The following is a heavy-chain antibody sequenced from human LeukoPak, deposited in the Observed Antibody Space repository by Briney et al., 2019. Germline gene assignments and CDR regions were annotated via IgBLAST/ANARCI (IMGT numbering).Heavy chain of an antibody. J-gene: IGHJ4*02. D-gene: IGHD1-7*01. V-gene: IGHV3-30-3*01. CDR1: GFTFRSYA. CDR2: ISYDGSNK. Sequence: PGGSLRLSCAASGFTFRSYAMHWVRQAPGKGLEWVAVISYDGSNKYYADSVKGRFTISRDNSKNTLYLQMNSLRAEDTAVYYCARDRRPGVGELPVYYWGQGTLVTVSS. CDR3: ARDRRPGVGELPVYY.